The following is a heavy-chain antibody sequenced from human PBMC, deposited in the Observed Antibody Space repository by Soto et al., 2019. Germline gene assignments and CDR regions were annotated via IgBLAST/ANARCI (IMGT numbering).Heavy chain of an antibody. J-gene: IGHJ6*02. CDR3: ARPLLRGGAMDV. D-gene: IGHD2-15*01. CDR1: GGSISSSGYY. CDR2: IHHSGST. Sequence: QLQLQESGPGLVKPSETLSLNCTVSGGSISSSGYYWGWVRQPPGKGLEWIGSIHHSGSTYDNPSLKSRVTTSVDTSKNHFSLKLSSVTAADTAVYYWARPLLRGGAMDVWGQGTTVTVSS. V-gene: IGHV4-39*01.